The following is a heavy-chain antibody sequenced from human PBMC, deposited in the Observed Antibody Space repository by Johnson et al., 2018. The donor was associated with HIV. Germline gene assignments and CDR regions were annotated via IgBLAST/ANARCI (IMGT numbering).Heavy chain of an antibody. V-gene: IGHV3-11*04. CDR2: ISSSGTTV. Sequence: QEKLVESVGGLVKPGGSLRLSCAASGFTFSDYYMTWIRQTPGKGLEWVSYISSSGTTVYYADSVRGRFSISRDNTKHSLYLQMNSLRAEDTAVYYCAKVRRGSSWYIAFDIWGQGTTVTVSS. D-gene: IGHD6-13*01. CDR3: AKVRRGSSWYIAFDI. CDR1: GFTFSDYY. J-gene: IGHJ3*02.